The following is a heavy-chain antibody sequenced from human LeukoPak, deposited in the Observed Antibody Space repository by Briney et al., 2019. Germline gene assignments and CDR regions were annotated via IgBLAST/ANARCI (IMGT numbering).Heavy chain of an antibody. CDR1: GFIFSSCG. Sequence: PGGSVRLFCGACGFIFSSCGMLWVRQAWGKGLVGVAFIRYDGCNKYCADSVKGRFTISGENSKNTLYLQMNSLRAEDTAVYYCAKGEGLDDFWSGYSTKFDYWGQGTLVTVSS. V-gene: IGHV3-30*02. CDR3: AKGEGLDDFWSGYSTKFDY. CDR2: IRYDGCNK. D-gene: IGHD3-3*01. J-gene: IGHJ4*02.